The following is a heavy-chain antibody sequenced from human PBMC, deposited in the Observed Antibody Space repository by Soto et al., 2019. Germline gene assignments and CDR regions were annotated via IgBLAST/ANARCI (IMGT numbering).Heavy chain of an antibody. Sequence: PGGSLRLSCAASGFTFSSYSMNWVRQAPGKGLEWVSGISGSGGGTYYADSVKGRFTISRDNSKNTLYLQMNSLRAEDTAVYYCAKDRSRSYGSGYPLGHFAYWGQGTLVTVSS. J-gene: IGHJ4*02. V-gene: IGHV3-23*01. D-gene: IGHD3-22*01. CDR3: AKDRSRSYGSGYPLGHFAY. CDR2: ISGSGGGT. CDR1: GFTFSSYS.